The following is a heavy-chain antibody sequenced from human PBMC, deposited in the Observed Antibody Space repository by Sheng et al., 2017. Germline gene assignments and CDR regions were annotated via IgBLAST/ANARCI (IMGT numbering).Heavy chain of an antibody. V-gene: IGHV3-49*04. D-gene: IGHD3-22*01. CDR3: TRDLYYYDSSGYYVY. CDR1: GSTFADYA. J-gene: IGHJ4*02. Sequence: EVQLVDSGGGLVQPGRSLRLSCTASGSTFADYAISWVRQAPGKGLEWVGFIRNKAYGGTTEYAASVKGRFTILRDDSKSIAYLQMNSLKTEDTAMYYCTRDLYYYDSSGYYVYWGQGTLVTVSS. CDR2: IRNKAYGGTT.